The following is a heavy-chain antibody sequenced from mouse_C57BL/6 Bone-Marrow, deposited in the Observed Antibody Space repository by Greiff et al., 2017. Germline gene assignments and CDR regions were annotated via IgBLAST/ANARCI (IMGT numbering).Heavy chain of an antibody. J-gene: IGHJ3*01. CDR1: GYTFTDYE. V-gene: IGHV1-15*01. D-gene: IGHD2-5*01. Sequence: QVQLQQSGAELVRPGASVTLSCKASGYTFTDYEMHWVKQTPVHGLEWIGAIDPETGGTAYNQKFKGKAILTADKSSSTAYMELRSLTSEDSAVYYCTRSSYSNARFAYWGQGTLVTVSA. CDR3: TRSSYSNARFAY. CDR2: IDPETGGT.